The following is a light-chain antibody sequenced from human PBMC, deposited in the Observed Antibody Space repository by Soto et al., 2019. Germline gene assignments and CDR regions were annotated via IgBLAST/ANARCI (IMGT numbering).Light chain of an antibody. CDR3: QHYNSYSEA. CDR2: GAS. CDR1: QSVNTN. V-gene: IGKV3-15*01. Sequence: EIVMTQSPATLSVSPGERATLSCRASQSVNTNLAWYQLKPGQAPRLLVYGASIRATGIPARFSGSGSGTEYSLTISSLQSEDFATYYCQHYNSYSEAFGQGTKVELK. J-gene: IGKJ1*01.